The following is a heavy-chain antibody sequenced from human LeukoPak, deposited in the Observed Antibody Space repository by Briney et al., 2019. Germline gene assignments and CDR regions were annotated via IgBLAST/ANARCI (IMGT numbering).Heavy chain of an antibody. CDR1: GFTVSSNY. CDR2: ISYDGSNK. V-gene: IGHV3-30*03. D-gene: IGHD1-26*01. CDR3: ARYKGSRYYFDY. J-gene: IGHJ4*02. Sequence: PGGSLRLSCAASGFTVSSNYMSWVRQAPGKGLEWVAVISYDGSNKYYADSVKGRFTISRDNSKNTLYLQMNSLRAEDTAVYYCARYKGSRYYFDYWGQGTLVTVSS.